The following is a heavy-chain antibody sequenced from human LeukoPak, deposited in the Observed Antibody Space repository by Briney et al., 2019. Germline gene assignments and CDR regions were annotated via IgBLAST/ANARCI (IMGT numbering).Heavy chain of an antibody. CDR2: ISSSSSYT. V-gene: IGHV3-11*06. Sequence: LSLTCAVYGGSFSDYYMSWIRQAPGKGLEWVSYISSSSSYTNYADSVKGRFTISRDNAKNSLYLRMNSLRAEDTAVYYCARESMYYYDSSGIFDYWGQGTLVTVSS. CDR1: GGSFSDYY. D-gene: IGHD3-22*01. CDR3: ARESMYYYDSSGIFDY. J-gene: IGHJ4*02.